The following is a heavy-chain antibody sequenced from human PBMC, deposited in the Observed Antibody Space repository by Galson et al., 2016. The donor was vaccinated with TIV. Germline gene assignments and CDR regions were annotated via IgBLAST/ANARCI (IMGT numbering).Heavy chain of an antibody. CDR1: GGFFSDYY. J-gene: IGHJ4*02. CDR2: ITHSGRT. D-gene: IGHD6-25*01. Sequence: SETLSLTCGVSGGFFSDYYWSWIRQSPGKGLEWICEITHSGRTHCNPSLKTRLTISVDVAKGQFFLELKSVTAADTAKYYCVRGGPFSGYAEIRSFTDYFDYWGQGSLVTVSS. V-gene: IGHV4-34*01. CDR3: VRGGPFSGYAEIRSFTDYFDY.